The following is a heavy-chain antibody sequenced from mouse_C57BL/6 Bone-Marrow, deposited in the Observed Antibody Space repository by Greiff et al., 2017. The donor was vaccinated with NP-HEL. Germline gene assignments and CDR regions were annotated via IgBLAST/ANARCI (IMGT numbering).Heavy chain of an antibody. CDR2: IRSKSNNYAT. J-gene: IGHJ3*01. V-gene: IGHV10-1*01. CDR1: GFSFNTYA. D-gene: IGHD1-1*01. CDR3: VRDYYGSSFAWFAY. Sequence: EVNVVESGGGLVQPKGSLKLSCAASGFSFNTYAMNWVRQAPGKGLEWVARIRSKSNNYATYYADSVKDRFTISRDDSESMLYLQMNNLKTEDTAMYYCVRDYYGSSFAWFAYWGQGTLVTVSA.